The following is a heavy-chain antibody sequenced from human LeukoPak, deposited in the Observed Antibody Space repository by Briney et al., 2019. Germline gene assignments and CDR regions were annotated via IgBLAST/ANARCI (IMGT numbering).Heavy chain of an antibody. D-gene: IGHD3-22*01. J-gene: IGHJ4*02. Sequence: GASVKVSCKASGYTFTSYDINWVRQAPGQGLEWMGIINPSGGSTSYAQKFQGRVTMTRDTSTSTVYMELSSLRSEDTAVYYCAEDSSGYYYFDYWGQGTLVTVSS. CDR3: AEDSSGYYYFDY. V-gene: IGHV1-46*01. CDR2: INPSGGST. CDR1: GYTFTSYD.